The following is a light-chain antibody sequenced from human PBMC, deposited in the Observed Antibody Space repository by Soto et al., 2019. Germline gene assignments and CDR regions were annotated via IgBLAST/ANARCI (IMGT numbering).Light chain of an antibody. CDR3: AAWDDSLNGPV. CDR2: RDN. Sequence: QAVVTQPPSASATPGQRVTISCSGSTSNIGNNYGYWYQQFPGTAPKLLIYRDNQRPSGVPDRFSGSKSGTSASLAISGLRSEDEADYYCAAWDDSLNGPVFGGGTKVTVL. J-gene: IGLJ2*01. CDR1: TSNIGNNY. V-gene: IGLV1-47*01.